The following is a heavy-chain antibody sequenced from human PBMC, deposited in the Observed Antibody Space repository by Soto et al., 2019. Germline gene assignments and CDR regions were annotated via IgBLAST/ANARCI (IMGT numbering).Heavy chain of an antibody. D-gene: IGHD4-4*01. CDR3: ASTVSRYYYYGMDV. J-gene: IGHJ6*02. V-gene: IGHV1-69*13. CDR1: GYTFTSYD. CDR2: INPNSGKA. Sequence: GASVKVSCKASGYTFTSYDINWVRQATGQGLEWMGWINPNSGKANYAQKFQGRVTITADESTSTGYMELSSLRSEDTAVYYCASTVSRYYYYGMDVWGQGTTVTVSS.